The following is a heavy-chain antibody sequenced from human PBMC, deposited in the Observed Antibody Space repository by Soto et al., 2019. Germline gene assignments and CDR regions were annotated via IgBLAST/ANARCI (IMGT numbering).Heavy chain of an antibody. Sequence: QVQLVESGGALVQPGGSLRLSCAASGFSFSDYFMSWIRQAPGKGLEWVSYISSAGAATFSADSVKGRFITSRGNAKDSLYLEMNNLRVEDSAVYYCARSRFHYASEWGRGTLVTVSS. J-gene: IGHJ4*02. V-gene: IGHV3-11*01. CDR3: ARSRFHYASE. CDR1: GFSFSDYF. D-gene: IGHD3-10*01. CDR2: ISSAGAAT.